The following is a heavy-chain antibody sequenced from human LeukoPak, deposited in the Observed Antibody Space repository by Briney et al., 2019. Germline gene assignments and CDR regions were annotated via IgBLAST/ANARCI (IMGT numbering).Heavy chain of an antibody. J-gene: IGHJ4*01. CDR3: AREGFYFFDF. Sequence: GGSLRLSCAASGFTFTNNFMSWVRQVPGKGLEWVANIKQDGSEKIYADSVRGRFTIFRDNAKDSVYLQMNSLRAEDSAIYYCAREGFYFFDFWGQGTLVTVSS. CDR1: GFTFTNNF. V-gene: IGHV3-7*01. CDR2: IKQDGSEK.